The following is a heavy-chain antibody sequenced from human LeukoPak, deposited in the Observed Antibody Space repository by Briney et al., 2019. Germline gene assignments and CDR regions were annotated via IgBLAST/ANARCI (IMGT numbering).Heavy chain of an antibody. CDR2: IKKDGSEK. D-gene: IGHD4-17*01. Sequence: GGSLRLSCAASGFTFSSCWMTWVRQAPGKGLEWVANIKKDGSEKYYVDSVKGRFTISRDNAKNSLYLQMNSLRAEDTAVYYCAREELMTTVTPWIDYWGQGSLVTVSS. CDR3: AREELMTTVTPWIDY. CDR1: GFTFSSCW. J-gene: IGHJ4*02. V-gene: IGHV3-7*01.